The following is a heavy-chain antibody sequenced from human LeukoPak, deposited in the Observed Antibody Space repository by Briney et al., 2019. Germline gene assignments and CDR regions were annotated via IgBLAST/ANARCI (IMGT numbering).Heavy chain of an antibody. D-gene: IGHD6-13*01. CDR1: GYTFTSYG. CDR2: ISAYNGNT. J-gene: IGHJ6*03. CDR3: ARGPQQQLDPQNMDV. V-gene: IGHV1-18*01. Sequence: ASVKVSCKASGYTFTSYGISWVRQAHGQGLEWMGWISAYNGNTNYAQKLQGRVTMTTDTSTSTAYMELRSLRSDDTAVYYCARGPQQQLDPQNMDVWGKGTTVTVSS.